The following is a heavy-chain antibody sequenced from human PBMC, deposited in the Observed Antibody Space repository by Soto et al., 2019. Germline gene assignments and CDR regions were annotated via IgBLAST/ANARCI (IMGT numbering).Heavy chain of an antibody. D-gene: IGHD5-12*01. CDR3: GQTYQWLRFDY. Sequence: QITLKESGPTLVKPTQTLTLTCTFSGFSLSTSGVGVGWIRQPPGKALEWLALIYWDNDKRYSPSLKSRLTITKDTSKNQVVLTMTNMDSVDTATYYCGQTYQWLRFDYWGQGTLVTVSS. V-gene: IGHV2-5*02. CDR2: IYWDNDK. J-gene: IGHJ4*02. CDR1: GFSLSTSGVG.